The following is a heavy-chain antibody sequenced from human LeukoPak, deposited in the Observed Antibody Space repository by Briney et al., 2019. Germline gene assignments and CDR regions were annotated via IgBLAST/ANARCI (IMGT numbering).Heavy chain of an antibody. CDR3: ARAKASVRYCSGGSCYRNWFDP. Sequence: ASVKVSCKASGYTFTSYGVSWVRQAPGQGLEWMGWISAYNGNTNYAQKLQGRVTMTTDTSTSTAYMELRSPRSDDTAVYYCARAKASVRYCSGGSCYRNWFDPWGQGTLVTVSS. J-gene: IGHJ5*02. V-gene: IGHV1-18*01. D-gene: IGHD2-15*01. CDR1: GYTFTSYG. CDR2: ISAYNGNT.